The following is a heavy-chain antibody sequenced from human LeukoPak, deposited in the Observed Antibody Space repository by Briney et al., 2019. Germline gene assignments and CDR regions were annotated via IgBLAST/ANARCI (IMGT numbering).Heavy chain of an antibody. V-gene: IGHV6-1*01. D-gene: IGHD4-23*01. CDR1: GDSVSSNTAA. Sequence: SQTLSLTCAISGDSVSSNTAAWNWVRQSPSRGLECLGRTYYRSKWYNDYALSLRGRITINPDTSKNQFSLQLNFVTPEDTAVYFCARGVSNSRGDWLDPWGQGTLVTVSS. CDR3: ARGVSNSRGDWLDP. J-gene: IGHJ5*02. CDR2: TYYRSKWYN.